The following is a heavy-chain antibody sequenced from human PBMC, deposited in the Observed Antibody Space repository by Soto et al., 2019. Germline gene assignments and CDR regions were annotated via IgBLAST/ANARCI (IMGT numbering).Heavy chain of an antibody. CDR3: ARYDFGTFDY. CDR2: IYHTEST. CDR1: GDSISSSFW. Sequence: SETLSLTCAVSGDSISSSFWWSWVRQPPGKGLEWIGEIYHTESTVYNPSLKSRVTISVDKSKNQFSLNLDSVTAANTAVYYCARYDFGTFDYWGRGILVTSPQ. D-gene: IGHD4-17*01. V-gene: IGHV4-4*02. J-gene: IGHJ4*02.